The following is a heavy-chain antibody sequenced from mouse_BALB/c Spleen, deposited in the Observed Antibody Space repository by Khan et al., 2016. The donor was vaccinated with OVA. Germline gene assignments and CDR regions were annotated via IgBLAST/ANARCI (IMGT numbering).Heavy chain of an antibody. CDR3: AIWNYMYYGYFDY. CDR2: ISSSDST. J-gene: IGHJ2*01. V-gene: IGHV3-8*02. CDR1: GDSITSGY. Sequence: EVQLQESGPSLVKPSQTLSLTCSVTGDSITSGYWNWIRKFPGNKLEYMGYISSSDSTLYNPSLKSRISITRDTSKNQYNLQLTSVTTEDTAPYSCAIWNYMYYGYFDYWGQGTTLTVSS. D-gene: IGHD2-14*01.